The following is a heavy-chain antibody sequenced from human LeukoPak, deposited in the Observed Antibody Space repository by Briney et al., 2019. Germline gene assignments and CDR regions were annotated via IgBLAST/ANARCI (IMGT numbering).Heavy chain of an antibody. V-gene: IGHV4-30-2*01. Sequence: PSETLSLTCAVSGGSISSGGYSWSWIRQPPGKGLEWIGYIYHSGSTYYNPSLKSRVIISVDTSKNQFSLKLSSVTAADTAVYYCARVPAGDGGSCYSCWFDPWGQGTLVTVSS. CDR2: IYHSGST. CDR3: ARVPAGDGGSCYSCWFDP. J-gene: IGHJ5*02. CDR1: GGSISSGGYS. D-gene: IGHD2-15*01.